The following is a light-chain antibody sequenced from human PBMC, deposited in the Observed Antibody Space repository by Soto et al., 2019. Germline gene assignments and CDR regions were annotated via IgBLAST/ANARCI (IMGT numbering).Light chain of an antibody. CDR2: SAS. J-gene: IGKJ2*01. CDR3: QQTFSLPYT. Sequence: IQMTQPPSSLSASVGDRVTVNCRTSENSASYVSWFQQRPGKAPNLLIYSASTLHTGVSSRFSGNGSGTHFTLTVERLQAEDVATYYCQQTFSLPYTFGQGTKVEI. V-gene: IGKV1-39*01. CDR1: ENSASY.